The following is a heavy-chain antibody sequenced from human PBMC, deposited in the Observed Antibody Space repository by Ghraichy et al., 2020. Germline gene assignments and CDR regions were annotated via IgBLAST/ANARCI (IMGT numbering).Heavy chain of an antibody. J-gene: IGHJ4*02. V-gene: IGHV4-4*07. CDR3: ARDHCSGGSCYSDY. CDR2: IYTSRST. CDR1: GGSISSYY. Sequence: SETLSLTCTVSGGSISSYYWSWIRQPAGKGLEWIGRIYTSRSTNYNPSLKSRVTMSVDTSKNQFSLKLSSVTAADTAVYYCARDHCSGGSCYSDYWGQGTLVTVSS. D-gene: IGHD2-15*01.